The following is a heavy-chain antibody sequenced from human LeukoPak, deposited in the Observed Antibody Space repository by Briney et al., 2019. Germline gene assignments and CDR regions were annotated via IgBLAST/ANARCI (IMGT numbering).Heavy chain of an antibody. D-gene: IGHD3-22*01. CDR1: GYTFTSYY. CDR2: INPSGGST. CDR3: ARPYYYDSSGYYREAYYFDH. J-gene: IGHJ4*02. Sequence: ASVKVSCKASGYTFTSYYMHWVRQAPGQGLEWMGIINPSGGSTSYAQKFQGRVTMTRDTSTSTVYMELSSLRSEDTAVYFCARPYYYDSSGYYREAYYFDHWGQGTLVTVSS. V-gene: IGHV1-46*01.